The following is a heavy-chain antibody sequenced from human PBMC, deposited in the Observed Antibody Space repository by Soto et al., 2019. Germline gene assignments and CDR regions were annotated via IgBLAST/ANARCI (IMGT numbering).Heavy chain of an antibody. Sequence: QVQLQESGPGLVKPSETLSLTCTVSGGSVSSGSYYWSWIRQPPGKGLEWIGYIYYSGSTNYNPSLTSRVTISVDTSKNQFSLKLSSVTAADTAVYYCARVKPRGGGYWGQGTLVTVSS. CDR3: ARVKPRGGGY. D-gene: IGHD3-10*01. V-gene: IGHV4-61*01. CDR1: GGSVSSGSYY. J-gene: IGHJ4*02. CDR2: IYYSGST.